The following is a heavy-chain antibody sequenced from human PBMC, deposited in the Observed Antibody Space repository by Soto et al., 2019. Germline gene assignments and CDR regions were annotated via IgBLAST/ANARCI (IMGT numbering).Heavy chain of an antibody. CDR2: IYYSGST. Sequence: SETLSLTCTVSGGSISSGDYYWSWIRQPPGKGLEWIGYIYYSGSTYYNPSLKSRVTISVDTSKNQFSLKLSSVTAADTAVYYCAREELRYSPIDYWGQGTLVTVSS. CDR1: GGSISSGDYY. V-gene: IGHV4-30-4*01. CDR3: AREELRYSPIDY. D-gene: IGHD1-1*01. J-gene: IGHJ4*02.